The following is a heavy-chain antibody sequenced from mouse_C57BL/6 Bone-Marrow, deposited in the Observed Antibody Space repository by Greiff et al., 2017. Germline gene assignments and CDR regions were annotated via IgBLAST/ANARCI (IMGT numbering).Heavy chain of an antibody. D-gene: IGHD3-1*01. CDR1: GFTFSDFY. Sequence: EVKVVESGGGLVQSGRSLRLSCATSGFTFSDFYMEWVRQAPGKGLEWIAASRNKANDYTTEYSASVKGRFIVSRDTSQSILYLQMNALRAEDTAIYYCARDARRAGMDYWGQGTSVTVSS. J-gene: IGHJ4*01. V-gene: IGHV7-1*01. CDR2: SRNKANDYTT. CDR3: ARDARRAGMDY.